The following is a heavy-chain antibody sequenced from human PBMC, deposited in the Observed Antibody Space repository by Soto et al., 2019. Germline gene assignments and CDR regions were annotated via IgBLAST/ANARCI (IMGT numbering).Heavy chain of an antibody. CDR1: GFTFSSYW. CDR2: INSDGSST. V-gene: IGHV3-74*01. Sequence: EVQLVESGGGLVQPGGSLRLSCAASGFTFSSYWMHWVRQAPGKGLVWVSRINSDGSSTSYADSVKGRFTISRDNAKNTLYLQMNSLRAEDTAVYYWAREEAVNYYYGMDVWGQGTTVTVSS. CDR3: AREEAVNYYYGMDV. J-gene: IGHJ6*02.